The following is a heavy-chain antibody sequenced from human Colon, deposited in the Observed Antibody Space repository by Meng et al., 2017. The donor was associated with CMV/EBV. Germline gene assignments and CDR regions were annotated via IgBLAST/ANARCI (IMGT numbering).Heavy chain of an antibody. Sequence: GGSLRLSCATSGFDFNIYAINWVRQAPGKGLEWVSGITGSGDRAYYADSVGGRFTTSRDRFNNTVYLQMNSLRAEDTAVYYCAKPHEDYYYDTLGAYGMDVWGQGTTVTVSS. CDR1: GFDFNIYA. J-gene: IGHJ6*02. CDR3: AKPHEDYYYDTLGAYGMDV. V-gene: IGHV3-23*01. D-gene: IGHD3-22*01. CDR2: ITGSGDRA.